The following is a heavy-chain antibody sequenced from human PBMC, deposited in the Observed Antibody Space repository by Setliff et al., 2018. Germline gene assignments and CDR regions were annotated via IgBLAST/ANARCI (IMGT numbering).Heavy chain of an antibody. V-gene: IGHV4-61*09. CDR3: ARSSNDFWSGYYAFDI. D-gene: IGHD3-3*01. CDR1: GGSISSGSYY. Sequence: SETLSLTCTVSGGSISSGSYYWSWIRQPAGKGLEWIGHIYTSGSTNYNPSLRSRVTISVDTSKNQFSLKLSSVTAADTAVYYCARSSNDFWSGYYAFDIWGQGTMVTVSS. CDR2: IYTSGST. J-gene: IGHJ3*02.